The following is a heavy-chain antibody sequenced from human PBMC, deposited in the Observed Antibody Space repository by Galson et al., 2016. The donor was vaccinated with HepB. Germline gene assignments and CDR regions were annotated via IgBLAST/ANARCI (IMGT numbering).Heavy chain of an antibody. Sequence: SLRLSCAASGFTFSRYEMNWVRQAPGKGLEWVSYISSSGTTIYYADSVKGRFTISRDNTQNSLYLQMNSLRADDTAVYYCARIYHDYVWGSYRHVAFDIWGQVTMVPVSS. CDR2: ISSSGTTI. J-gene: IGHJ3*02. CDR1: GFTFSRYE. CDR3: ARIYHDYVWGSYRHVAFDI. D-gene: IGHD3-16*02. V-gene: IGHV3-48*03.